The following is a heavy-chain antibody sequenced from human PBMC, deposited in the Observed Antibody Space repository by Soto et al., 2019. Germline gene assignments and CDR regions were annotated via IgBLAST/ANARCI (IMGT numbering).Heavy chain of an antibody. CDR3: AKDLDSLQWLVSGY. D-gene: IGHD6-19*01. CDR2: ISGSGGST. CDR1: GFTFSSYA. J-gene: IGHJ4*02. Sequence: LGGSLRLSCAASGFTFSSYAMSWVRQSPGKGLEWVSAISGSGGSTYYADSVKGGFTSSRDNSNNTLYLQMNSLRAEDTAVYYCAKDLDSLQWLVSGYWGQGTLVTVSS. V-gene: IGHV3-23*01.